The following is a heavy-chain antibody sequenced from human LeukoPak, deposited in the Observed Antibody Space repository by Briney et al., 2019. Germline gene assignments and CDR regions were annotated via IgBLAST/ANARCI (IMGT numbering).Heavy chain of an antibody. CDR2: IYHSGST. CDR3: ASWSAYYYDSSGYLDAFDI. Sequence: PSETLSLTCTVSGYSISSGYYWGWIRQPPGKGLEWIGSIYHSGSTYYNPSLKSRVTISVDTSKNQFSLKLSSVTAADTAVYYCASWSAYYYDSSGYLDAFDIWGQGTMVTVSS. V-gene: IGHV4-38-2*02. CDR1: GYSISSGYY. D-gene: IGHD3-22*01. J-gene: IGHJ3*02.